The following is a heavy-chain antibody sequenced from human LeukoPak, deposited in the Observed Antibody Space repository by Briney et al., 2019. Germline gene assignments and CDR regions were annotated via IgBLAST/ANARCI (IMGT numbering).Heavy chain of an antibody. CDR2: IIPIFGTA. J-gene: IGHJ4*02. V-gene: IGHV1-69*13. Sequence: GASVKVSCKASGGTFSSYAISWVRQAPGQGLEWMGGIIPIFGTANYAQKFQGRVTITADESTSTAYMELSSLRSEDTAVYYCARDQITMVRGVIQSDYWGQGTLVTVSS. CDR3: ARDQITMVRGVIQSDY. CDR1: GGTFSSYA. D-gene: IGHD3-10*01.